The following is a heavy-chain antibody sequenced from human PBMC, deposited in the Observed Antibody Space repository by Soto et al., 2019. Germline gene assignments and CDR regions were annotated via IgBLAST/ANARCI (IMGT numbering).Heavy chain of an antibody. CDR2: INHAGNT. CDR1: GEYFSANY. CDR3: ATGGLFSS. Sequence: QEQLQQWGAGLLKPSETLSLTCDISGEYFSANYWSWIRQTPGKGLEWLGEINHAGNTDYNPSVEDRIIISADASKNQFSLKLTSVTAMDTAVYYCATGGLFSSWGQGTLVTVSS. J-gene: IGHJ5*02. D-gene: IGHD3-3*01. V-gene: IGHV4-34*01.